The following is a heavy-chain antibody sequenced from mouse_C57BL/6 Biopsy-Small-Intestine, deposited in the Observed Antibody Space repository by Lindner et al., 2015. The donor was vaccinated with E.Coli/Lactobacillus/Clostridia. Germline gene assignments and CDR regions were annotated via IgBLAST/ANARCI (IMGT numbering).Heavy chain of an antibody. CDR1: GYAFSNYL. J-gene: IGHJ1*03. D-gene: IGHD1-1*01. CDR2: INPGSGGT. CDR3: AREDYGSSLWYLDV. V-gene: IGHV1-54*01. Sequence: VQLQESGAELVRPGTSVKVSCKASGYAFSNYLIEWVKQRPGQGLEWIGVINPGSGGTSYNEKFKGKATLTADKSSSTAYMRLSSLTSEDSAVYYCAREDYGSSLWYLDVWGTGTTVTVSS.